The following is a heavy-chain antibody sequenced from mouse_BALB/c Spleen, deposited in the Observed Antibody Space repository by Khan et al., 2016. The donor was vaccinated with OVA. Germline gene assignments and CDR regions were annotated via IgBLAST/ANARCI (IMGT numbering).Heavy chain of an antibody. V-gene: IGHV1S41*01. Sequence: DLVKPGASVKLSCKASGYTFTSYWINWIKQRPGQGLEWIGRISPGSGSTYYNEVFKGKATLTAEKSSSTAYIQLSSLTSEDSAVYFCARENYYDRNYCAMDYWGQGTSVTVSS. CDR3: ARENYYDRNYCAMDY. CDR2: ISPGSGST. J-gene: IGHJ4*01. D-gene: IGHD1-1*01. CDR1: GYTFTSYW.